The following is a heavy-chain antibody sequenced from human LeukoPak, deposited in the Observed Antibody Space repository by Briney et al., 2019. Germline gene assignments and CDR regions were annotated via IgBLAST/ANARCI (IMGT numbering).Heavy chain of an antibody. V-gene: IGHV3-30*04. CDR1: GFTFSSYA. D-gene: IGHD3-10*01. CDR3: AKREVTMVRGAIGD. CDR2: ISYDGSNK. J-gene: IGHJ4*02. Sequence: GGSLRLSCAASGFTFSSYAMHWVRQAPGKGLEWVAVISYDGSNKYYADSVKGRFTISRDNSKNTLYLQMNSLRAEDTAVYYCAKREVTMVRGAIGDWGQGTLVTVSS.